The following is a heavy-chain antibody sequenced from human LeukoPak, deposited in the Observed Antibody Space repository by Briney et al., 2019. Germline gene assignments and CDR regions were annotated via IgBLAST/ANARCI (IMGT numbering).Heavy chain of an antibody. V-gene: IGHV3-21*01. CDR1: GFTFSSYS. CDR2: ISSSSSYI. J-gene: IGHJ4*02. D-gene: IGHD3-10*01. Sequence: GGSLRLSCAASGFTFSSYSMNWVRQAPGKGLEWVSSISSSSSYIYYADSVKGRFTISRDNAKNSLYLQMNSLRAEDTAVYYCARVRGSAWSQSYFDSWGQGTLVTVSS. CDR3: ARVRGSAWSQSYFDS.